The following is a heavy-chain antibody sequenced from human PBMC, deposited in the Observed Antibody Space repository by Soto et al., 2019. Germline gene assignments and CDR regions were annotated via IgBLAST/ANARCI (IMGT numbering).Heavy chain of an antibody. V-gene: IGHV3-23*01. CDR1: GFTFSSYA. J-gene: IGHJ4*02. CDR2: ISGSGGST. CDR3: AKDNRRFSADGTTFFDY. Sequence: GGSLRLSCAASGFTFSSYAMSWVRQAPGKGLEWVSGISGSGGSTYYADSVKGRFIISRDNSKNMLYLQMNSLRAEDTAVYYCAKDNRRFSADGTTFFDYWGQGTLVTVSS. D-gene: IGHD1-7*01.